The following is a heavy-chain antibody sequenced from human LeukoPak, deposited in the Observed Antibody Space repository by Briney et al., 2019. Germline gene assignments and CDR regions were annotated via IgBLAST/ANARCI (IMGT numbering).Heavy chain of an antibody. CDR3: ASMWSEGDGYNPQDY. CDR2: ISCSGSTI. Sequence: PGGPLRLSCAASGFTFSDYYMSWIRQAPGKGLEWVSYISCSGSTIYYPDSVKGRFTISRDNAKNSLYLQMNSLRAEDTAVYYCASMWSEGDGYNPQDYWGRGTLVTVSS. J-gene: IGHJ4*02. CDR1: GFTFSDYY. D-gene: IGHD5-24*01. V-gene: IGHV3-11*01.